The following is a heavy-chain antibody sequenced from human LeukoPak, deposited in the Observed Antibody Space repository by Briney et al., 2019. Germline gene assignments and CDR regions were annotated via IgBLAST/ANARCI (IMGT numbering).Heavy chain of an antibody. V-gene: IGHV4-4*02. CDR2: IYHSGST. CDR1: GGSISSSNW. Sequence: SETLSLTCAVSGGSISSSNWWSWARPPPGKGLEWIGEIYHSGSTNYNPSLKSRVTISVDKSKNQFSLKLSSVTAADTAVYYCARVPSKDRGAFDIWGQGTMVTVSS. J-gene: IGHJ3*02. D-gene: IGHD3-10*01. CDR3: ARVPSKDRGAFDI.